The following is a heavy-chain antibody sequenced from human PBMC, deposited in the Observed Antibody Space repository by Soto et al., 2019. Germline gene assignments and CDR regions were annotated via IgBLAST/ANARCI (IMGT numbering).Heavy chain of an antibody. CDR1: GFAFSSYA. CDR3: AKDIGIGITVADYYYAMDV. CDR2: ISGRGGST. J-gene: IGHJ6*02. D-gene: IGHD6-19*01. V-gene: IGHV3-23*01. Sequence: LSCAASGFAFSSYAISWVRQSPWKGLEWVSGISGRGGSTYYADSVKGRFTISRDNSKNTLYLQMNSLRADDTAVYYCAKDIGIGITVADYYYAMDVWGQGTTVTVSS.